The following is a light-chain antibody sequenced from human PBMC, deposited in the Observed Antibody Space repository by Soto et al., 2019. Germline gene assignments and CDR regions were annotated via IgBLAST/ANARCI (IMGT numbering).Light chain of an antibody. CDR3: QSYDSRLSVV. CDR1: SSNIGAGYD. J-gene: IGLJ1*01. CDR2: GNT. Sequence: QSLLTQPPSVSGAPGQRVTISCTGSSSNIGAGYDVHWYKHLPGTAPKLLISGNTNRPSGVPDRFSGSKSGTSASLAITGLQAEDEADYYRQSYDSRLSVVFGTGTKVTVL. V-gene: IGLV1-40*01.